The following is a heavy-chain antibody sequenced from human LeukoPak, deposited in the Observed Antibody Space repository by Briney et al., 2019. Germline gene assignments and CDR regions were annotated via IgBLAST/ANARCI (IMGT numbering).Heavy chain of an antibody. D-gene: IGHD3-22*01. CDR3: AREVRYSSGYYVDY. CDR1: GFTFSSYA. Sequence: PGRSLRLSCAASGFTFSSYAMHWVRQAPGKGLEWVAVISYDGSNKYYADSVKGRFTISRDNSKNTLYLQMNSLRAEDTAVYYCAREVRYSSGYYVDYWGQGTLVTVSS. CDR2: ISYDGSNK. J-gene: IGHJ4*02. V-gene: IGHV3-30*04.